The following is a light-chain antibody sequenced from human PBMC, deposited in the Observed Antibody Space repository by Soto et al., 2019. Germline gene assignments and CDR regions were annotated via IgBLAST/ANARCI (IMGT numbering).Light chain of an antibody. CDR1: HSVSSS. CDR2: DAS. Sequence: TELPRAPAARSLAPGQRATRSCRASHSVSSSLAWYQQQPGQAPRLLIYDASNRATGIPARFSGSGSGTDFTLTISSLEPKDFAVYYCQQRSNWPGTFGQGTKVDIK. J-gene: IGKJ1*01. V-gene: IGKV3-11*01. CDR3: QQRSNWPGT.